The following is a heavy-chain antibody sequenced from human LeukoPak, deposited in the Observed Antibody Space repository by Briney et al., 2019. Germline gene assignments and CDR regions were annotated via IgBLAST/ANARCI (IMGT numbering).Heavy chain of an antibody. D-gene: IGHD4-17*01. CDR3: ARCYGDYYYGMDV. Sequence: GGSLRLSCAASGFTFSDYYMSWIRQAPGKGLEWVSYISSSGDTIYYADSVKGRFTISRDNAKNLLYLQMNSLRAEGTAVYYCARCYGDYYYGMDVWGQGTTVTVSS. CDR1: GFTFSDYY. CDR2: ISSSGDTI. V-gene: IGHV3-11*01. J-gene: IGHJ6*02.